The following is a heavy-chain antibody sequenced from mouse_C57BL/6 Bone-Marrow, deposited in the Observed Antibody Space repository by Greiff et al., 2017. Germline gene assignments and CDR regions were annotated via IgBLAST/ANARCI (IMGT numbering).Heavy chain of an antibody. CDR3: ARCDAMDY. V-gene: IGHV14-4*01. CDR1: GFNFTDDY. J-gene: IGHJ4*01. Sequence: EVQLQQSGAELVRPGASVKLSCTASGFNFTDDYMHWVKQRPEQGLEWIGRIDPDSGGTEYAAKFKGKATMTADTPSNTAYLQLSSLTSEDTAVYYCARCDAMDYWGQGTSVTVSS. CDR2: IDPDSGGT.